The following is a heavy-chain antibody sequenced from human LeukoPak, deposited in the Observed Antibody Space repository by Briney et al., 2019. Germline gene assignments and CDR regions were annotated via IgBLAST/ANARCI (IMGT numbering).Heavy chain of an antibody. CDR3: ARAAYNWN. D-gene: IGHD1-20*01. CDR1: GFTIKDYV. V-gene: IGHV3-11*01. CDR2: IDPSGPAL. Sequence: GGSLRLSCAASGFTIKDYVMSWVRQAPGKGLEWVSYIDPSGPALYYADSVKGRFTVSRDNGKNSLSLQLRSLRAEDTALYYCARAAYNWNWGQGTLVTVSS. J-gene: IGHJ4*02.